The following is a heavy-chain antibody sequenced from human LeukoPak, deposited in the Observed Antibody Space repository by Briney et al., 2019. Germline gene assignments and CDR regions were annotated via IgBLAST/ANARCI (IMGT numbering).Heavy chain of an antibody. V-gene: IGHV3-23*01. J-gene: IGHJ4*02. CDR3: AKHLPNLGLDY. CDR2: INTDGAKA. CDR1: GFTFSNYG. Sequence: GGTLRLSCAASGFTFSNYGMSWVRQAPGKGLECVSSINTDGAKAYHEDSVKGRFSISRDNSKNTLILQMNSLRVDDTAVYYCAKHLPNLGLDYWGQGILVTVSS.